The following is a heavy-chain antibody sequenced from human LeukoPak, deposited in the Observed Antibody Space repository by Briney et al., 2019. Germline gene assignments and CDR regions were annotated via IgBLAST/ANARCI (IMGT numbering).Heavy chain of an antibody. J-gene: IGHJ3*02. CDR2: INHSGGT. D-gene: IGHD6-13*01. CDR1: GGSFSGYY. V-gene: IGHV4-34*01. CDR3: ATSIAAAGDDAFDI. Sequence: SETLSLTCAVYGGSFSGYYWSWIRQPPGKGLEWIGEINHSGGTNYNPSLKSRVTISVDTSKNQFSLKLSSVTAADTAVYYCATSIAAAGDDAFDIWGQGTMVTVSS.